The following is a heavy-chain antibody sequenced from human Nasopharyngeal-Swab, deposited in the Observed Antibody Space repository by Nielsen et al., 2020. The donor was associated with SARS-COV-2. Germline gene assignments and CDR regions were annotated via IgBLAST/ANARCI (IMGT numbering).Heavy chain of an antibody. CDR2: IYSGGST. Sequence: VRQAPGKGLEWVSVIYSGGSTYYADSVKGRLTISRDNSKNTLYLQMNSLRAEDTAVYYCASPWAYSSSWYSYFQHWGQGTLVTVSS. J-gene: IGHJ1*01. D-gene: IGHD6-13*01. CDR3: ASPWAYSSSWYSYFQH. V-gene: IGHV3-53*01.